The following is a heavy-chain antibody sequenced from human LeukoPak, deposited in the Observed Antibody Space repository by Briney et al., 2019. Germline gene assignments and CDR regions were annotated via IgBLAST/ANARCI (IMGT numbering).Heavy chain of an antibody. CDR3: AREYAGIAEYYFDY. J-gene: IGHJ4*02. V-gene: IGHV4-4*07. CDR1: GGSISSYY. D-gene: IGHD6-13*01. Sequence: SETLSLTCTVSGGSISSYYWSWIRQPVGKGLEWIGHIYNSGSTNYNPSLKSRVTMSVDTSKNQFSLKLSSVTAADTAVYYCAREYAGIAEYYFDYWGQGTLVTVSS. CDR2: IYNSGST.